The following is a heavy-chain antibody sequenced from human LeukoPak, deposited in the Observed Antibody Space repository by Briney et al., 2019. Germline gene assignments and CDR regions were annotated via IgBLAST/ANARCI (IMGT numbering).Heavy chain of an antibody. D-gene: IGHD5/OR15-5a*01. CDR3: ARDLRTSLDY. CDR1: GFTFSSYS. J-gene: IGHJ4*02. Sequence: GGSLRLSCAASGFTFSSYSMNWVRQAPGKGLKWVSSISSSSSYIYYADSVKGRFTISRDNSKNTLYLQMNSLRAEDTAVYYCARDLRTSLDYWGQGTLVTVSS. CDR2: ISSSSSYI. V-gene: IGHV3-21*01.